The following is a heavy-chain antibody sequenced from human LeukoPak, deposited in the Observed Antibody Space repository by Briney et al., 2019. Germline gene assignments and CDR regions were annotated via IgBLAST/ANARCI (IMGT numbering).Heavy chain of an antibody. V-gene: IGHV4-59*01. Sequence: SETLSLTCTVSGGSISRYYCSWIRQPPGKGLEWIGYIYYSGSTNYNPSLKSRVTISVDTSKNQFSPKLSSVTAADTAVYYCATYGHGGAFDIWGQGTMVTVSS. CDR2: IYYSGST. J-gene: IGHJ3*02. CDR1: GGSISRYY. D-gene: IGHD3-10*01. CDR3: ATYGHGGAFDI.